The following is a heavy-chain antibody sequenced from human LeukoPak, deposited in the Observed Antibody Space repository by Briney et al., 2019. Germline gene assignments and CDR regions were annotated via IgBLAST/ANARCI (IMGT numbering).Heavy chain of an antibody. J-gene: IGHJ4*02. V-gene: IGHV4-38-2*02. CDR3: ARDIRNYYDSSGYYQFDY. CDR1: GYSISSGYY. CDR2: IYHSGST. Sequence: PSETLTLTCTVSGYSISSGYYWGWIRQPPGKGLEWIGSIYHSGSTYYNPSLKSRVTISVDTSKNQFSLKLSSVTAADTAVYYCARDIRNYYDSSGYYQFDYWGQGTLVTVS. D-gene: IGHD3-22*01.